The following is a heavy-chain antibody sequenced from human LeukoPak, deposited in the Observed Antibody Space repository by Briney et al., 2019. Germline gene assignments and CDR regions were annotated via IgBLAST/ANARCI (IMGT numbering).Heavy chain of an antibody. Sequence: GGSLRLSCAASGFTFSSYAMSWVRQAPGKGLEWVSAISGSGGSTYYADSVKGRFTISRDNSKNTLYLQVNSLRAEDTAVYYCAKDRDSSSWFAYWGQGTLVTVSS. CDR1: GFTFSSYA. V-gene: IGHV3-23*01. CDR2: ISGSGGST. J-gene: IGHJ4*02. CDR3: AKDRDSSSWFAY. D-gene: IGHD6-13*01.